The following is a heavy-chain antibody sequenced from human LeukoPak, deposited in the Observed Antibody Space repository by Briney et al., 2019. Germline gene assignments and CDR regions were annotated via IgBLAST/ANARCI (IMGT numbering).Heavy chain of an antibody. V-gene: IGHV1-69*13. D-gene: IGHD6-13*01. J-gene: IGHJ5*02. CDR1: GGTFSSHA. CDR3: ARAKVYSSSSWFDP. CDR2: IIPIFGTA. Sequence: PVASVKVSCKASGGTFSSHAISWVRQAPGQGLEWMGGIIPIFGTANYAQKFQGRVTITADESTSTAYMELSSLRSKDTAVYYCARAKVYSSSSWFDPWGQGTLVTVSS.